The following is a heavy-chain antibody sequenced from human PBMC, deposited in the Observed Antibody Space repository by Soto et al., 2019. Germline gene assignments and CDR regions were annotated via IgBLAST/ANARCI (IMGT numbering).Heavy chain of an antibody. CDR3: ARGGVSTRTFDY. D-gene: IGHD3-3*01. V-gene: IGHV5-51*07. Sequence: PGESLNISCTGSGYNFAGYWNAWANQIAVKGLVLSGNIYPSHSDTRYRPAFQGQVTISADNSISSAYLQWSSLRASDTAMYYCARGGVSTRTFDYCGQGTPVTVSS. CDR1: GYNFAGYW. CDR2: IYPSHSDT. J-gene: IGHJ4*02.